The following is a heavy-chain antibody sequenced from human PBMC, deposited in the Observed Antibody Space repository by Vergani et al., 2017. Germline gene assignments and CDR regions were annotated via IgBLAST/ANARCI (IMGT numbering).Heavy chain of an antibody. CDR3: ARVIRWERQPQAFDI. CDR1: GGTFSSYA. Sequence: QVQLVQSGAEVKKPGSSVKVSCKASGGTFSSYAISWVRQAPGQGLGWMGRIIPIFGTANYAQKFQGRVTITADESASTAYMELSSLRSEDTAVYYCARVIRWERQPQAFDIWGQGTMVTVSS. CDR2: IIPIFGTA. J-gene: IGHJ3*02. V-gene: IGHV1-69*18. D-gene: IGHD1-26*01.